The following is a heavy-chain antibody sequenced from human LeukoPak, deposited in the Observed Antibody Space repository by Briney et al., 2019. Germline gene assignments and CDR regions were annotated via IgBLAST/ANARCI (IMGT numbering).Heavy chain of an antibody. CDR3: ARLGSTFDI. D-gene: IGHD2-2*01. Sequence: PSETLSLTCTVSGGSISSYYWTWIRQPPGKGLEWIGYIFYSGGSNYNPSLKSRVTISVDTSKNHFSLKLSSVTAADTAVYYCARLGSTFDIWGQGTMVTRSA. CDR1: GGSISSYY. CDR2: IFYSGGS. V-gene: IGHV4-59*08. J-gene: IGHJ3*02.